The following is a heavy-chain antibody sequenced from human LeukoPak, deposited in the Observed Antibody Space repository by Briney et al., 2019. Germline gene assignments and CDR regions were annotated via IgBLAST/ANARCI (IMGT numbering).Heavy chain of an antibody. CDR1: GFTFSSFA. CDR3: AKPRTSGLGWAQFDY. V-gene: IGHV3-23*01. CDR2: FDGNGPNT. Sequence: PGGSLRLSCAASGFTFSSFAMTWARQAPGKGLGWVSGFDGNGPNTYYADSVKGRWTISRDNSRNTLYLEMNSLRPEDTAIYYCAKPRTSGLGWAQFDYWGQGSLVTVSS. J-gene: IGHJ4*02. D-gene: IGHD2-8*02.